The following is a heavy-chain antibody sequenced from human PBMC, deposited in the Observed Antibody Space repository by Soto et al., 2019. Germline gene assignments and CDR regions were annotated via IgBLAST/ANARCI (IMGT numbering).Heavy chain of an antibody. J-gene: IGHJ4*02. D-gene: IGHD3-22*01. CDR2: ISSGGITI. V-gene: IGHV3-48*03. Sequence: GASLRLSCAASGFIFSSYEMNWVRQAPGKGLEWVSYISSGGITIYYADSVKGRFTISRDNAENSLYLQVISLRAEDTAVYYCARGGTSMIVAKNFDYWGQGTLVTVSS. CDR3: ARGGTSMIVAKNFDY. CDR1: GFIFSSYE.